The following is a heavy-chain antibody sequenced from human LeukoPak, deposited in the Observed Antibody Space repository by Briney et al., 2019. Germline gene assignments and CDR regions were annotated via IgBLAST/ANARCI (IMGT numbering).Heavy chain of an antibody. CDR2: ISAYNGNT. J-gene: IGHJ5*02. D-gene: IGHD3-10*01. Sequence: GASVKVSCKASGYTFTSYGISWVRQAPGQGLEWMGWISAYNGNTNYAQKLQGRVTMTTDTSTSTAYMELRSLRSDDTAVYYCARRDYYGSGSYSWFDPWGQGTLVTVSS. CDR3: ARRDYYGSGSYSWFDP. CDR1: GYTFTSYG. V-gene: IGHV1-18*01.